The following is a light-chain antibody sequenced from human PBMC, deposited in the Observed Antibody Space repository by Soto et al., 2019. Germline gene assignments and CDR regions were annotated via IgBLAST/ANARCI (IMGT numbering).Light chain of an antibody. CDR1: QSVSSY. Sequence: EIVLTQSPATLSLSPGERATLSCRASQSVSSYLAWYQQKPGQAPRLLIYGASTRATGIPARFSGSGSGTDFTLTISRLETEDFAVYYCQLYDSSSWTFGQGTKVDIK. V-gene: IGKV3-20*01. CDR3: QLYDSSSWT. CDR2: GAS. J-gene: IGKJ1*01.